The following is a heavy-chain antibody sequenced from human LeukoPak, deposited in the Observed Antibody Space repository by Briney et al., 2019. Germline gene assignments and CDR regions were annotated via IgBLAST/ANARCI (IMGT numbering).Heavy chain of an antibody. J-gene: IGHJ3*02. Sequence: ASVNVSCMASGYTFIGYYMHWVRQAPGQGLEWMGWINPNSGDTNYAQKFQGRVTMTRDKSINTAYMELSRLRSDETAVYYCAREGESSADAFDIWGQGTKVTVSS. CDR1: GYTFIGYY. CDR2: INPNSGDT. CDR3: AREGESSADAFDI. V-gene: IGHV1-2*02. D-gene: IGHD3-22*01.